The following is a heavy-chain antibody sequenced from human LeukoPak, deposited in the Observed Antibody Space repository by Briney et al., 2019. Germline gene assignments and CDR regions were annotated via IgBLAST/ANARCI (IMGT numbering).Heavy chain of an antibody. CDR1: GGSISSSSYY. V-gene: IGHV4-61*01. Sequence: SETLSLTCTVSGGSISSSSYYWSWIRQPPGKGLEWIGYIYYSGSTNYNPSLKSRVTISVDTSKNQFSLKLSSVTAADTAVYYCARYSSWSQNYYYYYMDVWGKGTTVTVSS. D-gene: IGHD6-13*01. CDR2: IYYSGST. J-gene: IGHJ6*03. CDR3: ARYSSWSQNYYYYYMDV.